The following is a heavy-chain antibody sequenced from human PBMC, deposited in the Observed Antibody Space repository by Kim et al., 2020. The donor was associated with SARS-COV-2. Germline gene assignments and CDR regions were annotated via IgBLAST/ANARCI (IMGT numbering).Heavy chain of an antibody. CDR1: GGSISSGGYY. J-gene: IGHJ6*02. Sequence: SETLSLTCTVSGGSISSGGYYWSWIRQHPGKGLEWIGYIYYSGSTYYNPSLKSRVTISVDTSKNQFSLKLSSVTAADTAVYYCARDIGSYYYYGMDVWGQGTTVTVSS. V-gene: IGHV4-31*03. CDR3: ARDIGSYYYYGMDV. CDR2: IYYSGST.